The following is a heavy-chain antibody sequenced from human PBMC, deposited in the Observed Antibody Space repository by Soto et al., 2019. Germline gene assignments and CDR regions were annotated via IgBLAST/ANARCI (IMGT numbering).Heavy chain of an antibody. CDR1: GFTFSSYG. J-gene: IGHJ4*02. CDR3: ARDQSQPLDY. CDR2: IWYDGSNK. Sequence: GGSLRLSCAASGFTFSSYGMHWVRQAPGKGPEWVAVIWYDGSNKYYADSVKGRFTISRDNSKNTLYLQMNSLRAEDTAVYYCARDQSQPLDYWGQGTLVTVSS. V-gene: IGHV3-33*01.